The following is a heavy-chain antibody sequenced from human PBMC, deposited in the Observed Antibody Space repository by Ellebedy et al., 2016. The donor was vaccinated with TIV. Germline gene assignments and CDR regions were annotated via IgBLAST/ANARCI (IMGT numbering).Heavy chain of an antibody. CDR2: IYNSGST. D-gene: IGHD3-16*01. CDR3: ARLGAVYRDAPSE. Sequence: GSLRLSCTVSGGSISSYYWSWIRQPPGKGLEWIGSIYNSGSTSYNPSLKSRVTISVDTSKNQFSLKLTSVTAADTAVYYCARLGAVYRDAPSEWGQGTLVTVSS. CDR1: GGSISSYY. V-gene: IGHV4-59*04. J-gene: IGHJ4*02.